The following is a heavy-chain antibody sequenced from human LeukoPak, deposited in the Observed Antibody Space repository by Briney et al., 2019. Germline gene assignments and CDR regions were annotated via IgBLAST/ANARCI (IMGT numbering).Heavy chain of an antibody. D-gene: IGHD3-22*01. J-gene: IGHJ4*02. CDR3: AKIPTYYYDTSGPGY. V-gene: IGHV3-30*04. Sequence: PGRSLRLSCAASGFTFSSYAMHWVRQAPGKGLEWVAVISYDGSNKYYADSVKGRFTISRDNSKNTLYLQMNSLRPEDTAVYYCAKIPTYYYDTSGPGYWGQGTLVTVSS. CDR2: ISYDGSNK. CDR1: GFTFSSYA.